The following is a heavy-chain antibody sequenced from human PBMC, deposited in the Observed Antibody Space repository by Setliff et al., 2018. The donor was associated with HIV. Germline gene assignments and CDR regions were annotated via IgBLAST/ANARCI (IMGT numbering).Heavy chain of an antibody. V-gene: IGHV4-39*01. D-gene: IGHD6-19*01. CDR2: IHEKGHT. Sequence: SETLSLTCTVSGGPISTDHNWGWFRQPPGKGLEWIAGIHEKGHTYYNPSLKSRVTILMDTSNKQFSVRVRSVTAADTATYYCARHRQWHLLPDHWGQGVWVTVSS. CDR1: GGPISTDHN. CDR3: ARHRQWHLLPDH. J-gene: IGHJ4*02.